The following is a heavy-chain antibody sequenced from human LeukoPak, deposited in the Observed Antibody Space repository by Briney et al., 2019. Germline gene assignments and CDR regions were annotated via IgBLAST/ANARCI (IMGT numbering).Heavy chain of an antibody. CDR1: GFTFSSYS. J-gene: IGHJ4*02. D-gene: IGHD1-1*01. CDR3: ARQLASGWSLDY. Sequence: GGSLRLSCAASGFTFSSYSMNWVRQAPGKGLEWVSSISSSSSYIYYADSVKGRFTISRDNAKNSLYLQMNSLRAEDTAVHYCARQLASGWSLDYWGQGTLVTVSS. CDR2: ISSSSSYI. V-gene: IGHV3-21*01.